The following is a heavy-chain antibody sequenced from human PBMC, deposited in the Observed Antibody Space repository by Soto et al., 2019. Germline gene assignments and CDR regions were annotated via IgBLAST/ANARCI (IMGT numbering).Heavy chain of an antibody. V-gene: IGHV1-69*01. J-gene: IGHJ6*02. CDR3: ARSQGSSTSLEIYYYYYYGMDV. CDR2: VIPISGTA. Sequence: QVQLGQSGAEGKEPGSSVEVSCKASGSTFSRYSFSWGRQAPGPGLEGVGGVIPISGTANYAQKFQGRVTITADESTSTAYMELSSLRSEDTAVYYCARSQGSSTSLEIYYYYYYGMDVWGQGTTVTVSS. CDR1: GSTFSRYS. D-gene: IGHD2-2*01.